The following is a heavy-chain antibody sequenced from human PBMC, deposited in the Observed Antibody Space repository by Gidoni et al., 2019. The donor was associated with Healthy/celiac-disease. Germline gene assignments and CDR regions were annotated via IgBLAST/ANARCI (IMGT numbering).Heavy chain of an antibody. CDR1: GFTFSSYA. D-gene: IGHD6-6*01. CDR3: ARVSARYSSSSIDAFDI. Sequence: QVQLVESGGGVVQPGRSLSLSCAASGFTFSSYAIHWVRQAPGKGLEWVAVISYDGSNKYYADSVKGRFTIYRDNSKNTLYLQMNSLRAEDTAVYYCARVSARYSSSSIDAFDIWGQGTMVTVSS. CDR2: ISYDGSNK. J-gene: IGHJ3*02. V-gene: IGHV3-30-3*01.